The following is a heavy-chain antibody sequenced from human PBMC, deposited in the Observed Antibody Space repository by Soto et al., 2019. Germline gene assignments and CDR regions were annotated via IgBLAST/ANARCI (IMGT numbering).Heavy chain of an antibody. V-gene: IGHV1-18*01. CDR2: ISPYNGNT. Sequence: ASVKVSCKASGYIFTNYGVGWVRQVPGQGLEWMGWISPYNGNTNYAQNVQGRVTLTTDTSTSTAFMELRSLRSDDTAVYYCARGDCSNGVCYVNYYYGMDVWGQGTTVTVSS. J-gene: IGHJ6*02. CDR1: GYIFTNYG. CDR3: ARGDCSNGVCYVNYYYGMDV. D-gene: IGHD2-8*01.